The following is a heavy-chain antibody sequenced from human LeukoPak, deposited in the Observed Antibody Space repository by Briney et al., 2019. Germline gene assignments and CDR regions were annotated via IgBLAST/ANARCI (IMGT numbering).Heavy chain of an antibody. CDR3: ARDYAPLAGVGYIRGYYFDY. CDR1: GFTFSDYY. D-gene: IGHD5-24*01. J-gene: IGHJ4*02. CDR2: ISSSGSTI. Sequence: GGSLRLSCAASGFTFSDYYMSWIRQAPGKGLEWVSYISSSGSTIYYADSVKGRFTISRDNAKNSLYLQMNSLRAEDTAVYYCARDYAPLAGVGYIRGYYFDYWGQGTLVTVSS. V-gene: IGHV3-11*01.